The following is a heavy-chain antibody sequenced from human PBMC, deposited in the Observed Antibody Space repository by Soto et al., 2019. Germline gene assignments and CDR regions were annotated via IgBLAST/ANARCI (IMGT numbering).Heavy chain of an antibody. CDR1: GGTFSSYA. Sequence: QVQLVQSGAEVKKPGSSVKVSCKASGGTFSSYAISWVRQAPGQGLEWMGGIIPIFGTANYAQKFQGRVTTTADEATSTAYRELSSLRSEDTALYYCAGGMTAVTTSYYYYYGMDVWGQGTTVTVSS. CDR3: AGGMTAVTTSYYYYYGMDV. V-gene: IGHV1-69*01. CDR2: IIPIFGTA. D-gene: IGHD4-4*01. J-gene: IGHJ6*02.